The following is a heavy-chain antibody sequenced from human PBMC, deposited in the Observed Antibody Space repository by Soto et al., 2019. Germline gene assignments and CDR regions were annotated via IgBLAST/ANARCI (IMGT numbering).Heavy chain of an antibody. CDR3: TRGSGSCANQH. CDR1: GYTFTDYY. V-gene: IGHV1-2*02. Sequence: ASVKVSCKASGYTFTDYYMHWVRQAPGQGLEWMGWINPNNGGTNYAQKFQGKVTMTRDTSISTAYMELSRLRSDDTAVYYCTRGSGSCANQHWGQGTMVTVYS. CDR2: INPNNGGT. D-gene: IGHD1-26*01. J-gene: IGHJ1*01.